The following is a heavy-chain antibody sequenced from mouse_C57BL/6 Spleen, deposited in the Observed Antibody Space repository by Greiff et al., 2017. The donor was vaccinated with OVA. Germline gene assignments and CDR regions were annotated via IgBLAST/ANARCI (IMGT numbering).Heavy chain of an antibody. CDR1: GYSFTDYN. CDR2: INPNYGTT. CDR3: ANLDSSGYGPFDY. J-gene: IGHJ2*01. Sequence: VHVKQSGPELVKPGASVKISCKASGYSFTDYNMNWVKQSNGKSLEWIGVINPNYGTTSYNQKFKGKATLTVDQSSSTAYMQLNSLTSEDSAVYYCANLDSSGYGPFDYWGQGTTLTVSS. D-gene: IGHD3-2*02. V-gene: IGHV1-39*01.